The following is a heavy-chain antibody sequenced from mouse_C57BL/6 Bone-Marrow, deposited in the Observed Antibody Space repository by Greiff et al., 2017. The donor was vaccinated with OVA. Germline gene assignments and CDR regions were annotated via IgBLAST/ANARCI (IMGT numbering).Heavy chain of an antibody. CDR1: GFTFSSYA. Sequence: EVKLMESGGGLVKPGGSLKLSCAASGFTFSSYAMSWVRQTPEKRLEWVATISDGGSYTYYPDNVKGRFTISRDNAKNNLYLQMSHQKSEDTAMYYCARNPYFDYWGQGTTLTVSS. CDR2: ISDGGSYT. V-gene: IGHV5-4*03. CDR3: ARNPYFDY. J-gene: IGHJ2*01.